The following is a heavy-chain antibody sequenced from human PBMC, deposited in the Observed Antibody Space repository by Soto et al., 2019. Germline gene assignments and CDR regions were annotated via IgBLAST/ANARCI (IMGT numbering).Heavy chain of an antibody. V-gene: IGHV4-4*09. CDR2: IYFGGTT. CDR1: GASISSNF. D-gene: IGHD6-19*01. CDR3: ARSREGYSSGWYRHSPNSRISGYFDY. Sequence: PSETLSLTCSVSGASISSNFWSWVRQPPGKGLEWIGYIYFGGTTQSNPSLKGRATISLDTSKNQFTLKLSSVTAADTAVYYCARSREGYSSGWYRHSPNSRISGYFDYWGQGTLVTVSS. J-gene: IGHJ4*02.